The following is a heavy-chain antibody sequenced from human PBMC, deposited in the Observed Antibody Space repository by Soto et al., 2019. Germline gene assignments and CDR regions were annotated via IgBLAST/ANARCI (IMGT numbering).Heavy chain of an antibody. Sequence: PSETLSLTCTVSGGSISSYYWSWIRQPPGKGLEWIGYIYYSGSTNYNPSLKSRVTISVDTSKNQFSLKLSSVTAADTAVYYCARAGPMITFGGVIQYYYYYYMDVWGKGTTVTVSS. V-gene: IGHV4-59*01. CDR1: GGSISSYY. CDR3: ARAGPMITFGGVIQYYYYYYMDV. D-gene: IGHD3-16*02. J-gene: IGHJ6*03. CDR2: IYYSGST.